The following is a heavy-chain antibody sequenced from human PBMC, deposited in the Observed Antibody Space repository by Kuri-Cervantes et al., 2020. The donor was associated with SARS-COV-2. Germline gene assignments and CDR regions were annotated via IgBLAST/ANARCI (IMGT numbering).Heavy chain of an antibody. CDR1: GGSISSSS. CDR2: ISSSSSYI. CDR3: ARDRPSNYYGSGSSLDAFDI. D-gene: IGHD3-10*01. J-gene: IGHJ3*02. Sequence: GESLKISCTVSGGSISSSSYYWGWIRQPPGKGLEWVSSISSSSSYIYYADSVKGRFTISRDNAKNSLYLQMNSLRAEDTAVYYCARDRPSNYYGSGSSLDAFDIWGQGTMVTVSS. V-gene: IGHV3-21*01.